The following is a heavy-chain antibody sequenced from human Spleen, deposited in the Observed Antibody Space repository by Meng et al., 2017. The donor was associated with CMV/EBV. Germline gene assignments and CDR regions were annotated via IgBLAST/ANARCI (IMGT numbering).Heavy chain of an antibody. V-gene: IGHV3-30*04. J-gene: IGHJ4*02. Sequence: LSCAASEFTFSSYAMHWVRQAPGKGLEWVAVISYDGNNKYYADSVKGRFTISRDNSKTTLYLQMNSLRAEDTALYYCARGKGLTPDYWGQGTLVTVSS. CDR2: ISYDGNNK. CDR3: ARGKGLTPDY. CDR1: EFTFSSYA. D-gene: IGHD2-15*01.